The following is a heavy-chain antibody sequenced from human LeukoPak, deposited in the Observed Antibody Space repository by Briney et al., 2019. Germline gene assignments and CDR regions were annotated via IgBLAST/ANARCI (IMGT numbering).Heavy chain of an antibody. CDR2: IYYSGST. J-gene: IGHJ4*02. CDR1: GGSISSYY. CDR3: ARGELVVPAAPNY. Sequence: KTSETLSLTCTVSGGSISSYYWSWIRQPPGKGLEWIGYIYYSGSTNYNPSLKSRVTISVDTSKNQFSLELSSVTAADTAVYYCARGELVVPAAPNYWGQGTLVTVSS. D-gene: IGHD2-2*01. V-gene: IGHV4-59*08.